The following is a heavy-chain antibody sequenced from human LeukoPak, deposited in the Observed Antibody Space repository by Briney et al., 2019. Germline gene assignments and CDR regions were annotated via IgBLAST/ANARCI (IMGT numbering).Heavy chain of an antibody. CDR2: ITSGSSYI. V-gene: IGHV3-21*03. CDR1: GFSFSTYN. J-gene: IGHJ4*02. Sequence: GGSLRLSCAASGFSFSTYNMNWVRQAPGQRLEWVSSITSGSSYIYYADSVKGRFTISRDNAKNSLYLQMNSLRAEDTAVYYCAKTEHGSGSSDYWGQGTLVTVSS. D-gene: IGHD3-10*01. CDR3: AKTEHGSGSSDY.